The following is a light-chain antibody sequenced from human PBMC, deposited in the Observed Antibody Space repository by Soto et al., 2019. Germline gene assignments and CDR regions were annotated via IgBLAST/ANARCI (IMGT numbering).Light chain of an antibody. Sequence: EIVMTQSPATLSVSPGERATLSCRASQSVRGNLAWYQQKPGQAPRLLLYGASTRATGIPVRFSGSGFGTEFTLTISSLQSEDIAVYYCQQYNNWPWTFGQGTKVDIK. V-gene: IGKV3-15*01. CDR3: QQYNNWPWT. CDR1: QSVRGN. CDR2: GAS. J-gene: IGKJ1*01.